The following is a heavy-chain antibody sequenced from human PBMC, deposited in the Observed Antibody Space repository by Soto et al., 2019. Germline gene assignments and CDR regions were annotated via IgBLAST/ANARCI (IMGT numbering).Heavy chain of an antibody. CDR3: ARNGALDE. J-gene: IGHJ4*02. D-gene: IGHD2-8*01. CDR2: ILYSGTT. Sequence: PSETLSLTCTVSGGSISSGDYYWSWIRQPPGKGLEWIGYILYSGTTNYNPSLESRLTISVDTSKNQFSLKLTSVTAADTAVYYCARNGALDEWGRGTLVTVSS. CDR1: GGSISSGDYY. V-gene: IGHV4-30-4*01.